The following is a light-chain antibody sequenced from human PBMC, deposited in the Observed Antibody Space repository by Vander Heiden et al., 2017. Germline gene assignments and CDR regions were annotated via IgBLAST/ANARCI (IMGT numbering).Light chain of an antibody. CDR2: KDS. J-gene: IGLJ2*01. CDR3: QAWDSSTVV. CDR1: KLGDKY. V-gene: IGLV3-1*01. Sequence: SYELTQPPSVSVSPGQTASITCSGDKLGDKYACWYQQKPGQSPVLVIYKDSKRASGLPERFSGSNSGNTATLTISGTQAMDEDDYYCQAWDSSTVVFGGGTKLTVL.